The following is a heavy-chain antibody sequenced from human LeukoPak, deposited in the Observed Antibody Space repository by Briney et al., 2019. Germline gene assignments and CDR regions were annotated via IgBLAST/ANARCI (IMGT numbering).Heavy chain of an antibody. CDR3: VRGVPKTSYYYYYMDV. CDR1: GFTFSSYG. V-gene: IGHV3-30*02. CDR2: IRYDGTNK. D-gene: IGHD4-11*01. Sequence: GGSLRLSCAASGFTFSSYGMHWVRQAPGKGLEWVAFIRYDGTNKYYADSVKGRFTISRDSAKNSLYLQMNSLRAEDTAVYYCVRGVPKTSYYYYYMDVWGKGTTVTVSS. J-gene: IGHJ6*03.